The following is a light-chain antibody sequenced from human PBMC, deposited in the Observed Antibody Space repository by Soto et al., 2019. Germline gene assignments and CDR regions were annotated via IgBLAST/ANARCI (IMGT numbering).Light chain of an antibody. CDR1: NSNIGKNY. Sequence: QSVLTQPPSMSAAPGQEVTISCSGSNSNIGKNYVSWYQQLPGAAPKLLIYDNTERPSGIPDRFSGSKSGTSATLAITGLQAGDEADYYCGTWDTSLSTLLFGGGTKSPS. CDR3: GTWDTSLSTLL. CDR2: DNT. J-gene: IGLJ2*01. V-gene: IGLV1-51*01.